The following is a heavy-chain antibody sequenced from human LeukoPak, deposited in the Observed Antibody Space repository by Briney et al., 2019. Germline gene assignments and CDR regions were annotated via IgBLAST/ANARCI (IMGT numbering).Heavy chain of an antibody. CDR3: TKEVGPMSATTERYSFDH. D-gene: IGHD4-17*01. V-gene: IGHV3-30*18. CDR1: GFTFSDYG. J-gene: IGHJ4*02. CDR2: ISNDGRVQ. Sequence: PGRSLRLSCAASGFTFSDYGMHWVRQAPGKGLERVTVISNDGRVQYYADSVKGRFTISRDNSENTLSLLMNSLRADDTAVYYCTKEVGPMSATTERYSFDHWGRGTLVSVSS.